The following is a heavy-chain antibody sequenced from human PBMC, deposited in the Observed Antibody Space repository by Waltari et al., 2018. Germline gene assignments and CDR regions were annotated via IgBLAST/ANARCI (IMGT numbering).Heavy chain of an antibody. CDR1: GGTFSTYT. D-gene: IGHD1-1*01. CDR3: ARSGEMKGTVDY. J-gene: IGHJ4*02. Sequence: HVQLEQSGAEVKKPGSSVTVSCKASGGTFSTYTGTWVRQAPGQGLEWMGSIIPFLGISKYAQSLQARLTITVDQSTNTGYMELNNLRPEDTGVYYCARSGEMKGTVDYWGQGTLVTVSS. CDR2: IIPFLGIS. V-gene: IGHV1-69*02.